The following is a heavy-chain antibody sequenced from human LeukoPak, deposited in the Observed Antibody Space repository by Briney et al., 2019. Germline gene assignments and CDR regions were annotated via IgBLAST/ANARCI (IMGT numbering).Heavy chain of an antibody. CDR1: GGTFSSYA. D-gene: IGHD3-10*01. Sequence: SVKVSCKASGGTFSSYAISWVRQAPGQGLEWMGGIIPIFGTANYAQKFQGRVTITTDESTSTAYMELSSLRSEDTAVYYCAGAGGAYYYGSGSYYDYWGQGTLVTVSS. CDR2: IIPIFGTA. V-gene: IGHV1-69*05. CDR3: AGAGGAYYYGSGSYYDY. J-gene: IGHJ4*02.